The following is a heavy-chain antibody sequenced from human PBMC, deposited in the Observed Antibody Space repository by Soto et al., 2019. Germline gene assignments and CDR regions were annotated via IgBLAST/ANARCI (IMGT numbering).Heavy chain of an antibody. J-gene: IGHJ6*04. CDR3: ARDLENAMDV. CDR1: GFTVSSNY. V-gene: IGHV3-53*04. Sequence: EVQLVESGGGLVQPGGSLRLSCAASGFTVSSNYMSWVRQAPGKGLEWVSVIYSGGSTYYADSVKGRFTISRHNSKNTLYLQMKSLRAEDTAVYYCARDLENAMDVWGKGTTVTVSS. CDR2: IYSGGST.